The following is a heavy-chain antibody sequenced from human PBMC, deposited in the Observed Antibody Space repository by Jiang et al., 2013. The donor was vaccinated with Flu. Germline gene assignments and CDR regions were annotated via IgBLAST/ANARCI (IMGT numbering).Heavy chain of an antibody. V-gene: IGHV3-30-3*01. CDR3: ARAGGGGSSGYAAAVGYYFDF. J-gene: IGHJ4*02. CDR2: MSYDGSDK. Sequence: PGRSLRLSCAASGFSFSNYAMHWVRQAPGKGLEWVAVMSYDGSDKFYADSVKGRFTISRDNSNNTLYLQMNSLRAEDTAVYYCARAGGGGSSGYAAAVGYYFDFWGQGTLVTVSS. CDR1: GFSFSNYA. D-gene: IGHD3-22*01.